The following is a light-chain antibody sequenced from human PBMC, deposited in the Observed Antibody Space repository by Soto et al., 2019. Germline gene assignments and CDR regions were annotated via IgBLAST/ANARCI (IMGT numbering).Light chain of an antibody. CDR3: QWAGFT. J-gene: IGKJ3*01. V-gene: IGKV3-11*01. CDR1: QSVSSY. Sequence: EIVLTQSPATLSLSPGERATLSCRASQSVSSYLAWYQQKPGQAPRLLIYDASNRATGIPARFSGSGSGTDFTLTISSLEPEDFAVYYCQWAGFTFGPGTKVDIK. CDR2: DAS.